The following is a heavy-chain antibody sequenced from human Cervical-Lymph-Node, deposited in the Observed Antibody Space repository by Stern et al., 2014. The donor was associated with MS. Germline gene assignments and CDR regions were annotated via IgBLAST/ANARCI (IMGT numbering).Heavy chain of an antibody. V-gene: IGHV1-3*01. CDR3: ARREEDGFDV. Sequence: QVQLVQSGAEVKKPGASVKVSCKASGYSFTSYAMHWVRQAPGQRLEWMGWLNGRNGYIRYSQKFQGRVTITRDTSASTAYMELSSLRSEDTAVYYCARREEDGFDVWGQGTLVTVSS. J-gene: IGHJ3*01. CDR2: LNGRNGYI. CDR1: GYSFTSYA.